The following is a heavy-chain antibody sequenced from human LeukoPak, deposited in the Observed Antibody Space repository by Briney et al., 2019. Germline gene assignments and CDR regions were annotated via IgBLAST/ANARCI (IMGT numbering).Heavy chain of an antibody. V-gene: IGHV4-34*01. CDR1: GGSFSGYY. CDR2: IDHSGST. CDR3: ARSPHYGMDV. J-gene: IGHJ6*02. Sequence: SETLSLTCAVYGGSFSGYYWSWIRQPPGKGLEWIGEIDHSGSTNYNPSLKSRVTISVDTSKNQFSLKLSSVTAADTAVYYCARSPHYGMDVWAQGTTVTVSS.